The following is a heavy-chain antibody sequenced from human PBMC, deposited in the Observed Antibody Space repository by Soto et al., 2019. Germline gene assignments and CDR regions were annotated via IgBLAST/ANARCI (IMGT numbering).Heavy chain of an antibody. CDR1: GGSISSSSYY. CDR3: ARQGVDTAMGEGEDYYYYYGMDV. Sequence: QLQLQESGPGLVKPSETLSLTCTVSGGSISSSSYYWGWIRQPPGKGLEWIGSIYYSGSTYYNPSLKSRVTISVDTSKNQFSLKLSSVTAADTAVYYCARQGVDTAMGEGEDYYYYYGMDVWGQGTTVTVSS. CDR2: IYYSGST. D-gene: IGHD5-18*01. J-gene: IGHJ6*02. V-gene: IGHV4-39*01.